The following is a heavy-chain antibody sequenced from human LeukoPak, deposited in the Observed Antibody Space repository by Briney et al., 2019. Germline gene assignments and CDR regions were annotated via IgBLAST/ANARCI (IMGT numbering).Heavy chain of an antibody. D-gene: IGHD3-10*01. V-gene: IGHV4-59*08. Sequence: PSETLSLTCTVSGGSISSYYWSWIRQPPGKGLEWIGYIYCSGSTNYNPSLKSRVTISVDTSKNQFSLKLSSVTAADTAVYYCARHGYGSGSYYTAYYYGMDVWGQGTTVTVSS. J-gene: IGHJ6*02. CDR2: IYCSGST. CDR3: ARHGYGSGSYYTAYYYGMDV. CDR1: GGSISSYY.